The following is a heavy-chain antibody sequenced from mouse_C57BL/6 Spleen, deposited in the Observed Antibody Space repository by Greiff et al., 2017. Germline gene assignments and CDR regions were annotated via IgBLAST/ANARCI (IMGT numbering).Heavy chain of an antibody. CDR3: AGHPMDY. Sequence: EVKLMESGGGLVKPGGSLKLSCAASGFTFSDYGMHWVRQAPEKGLEWVAYISSGSSTIYYADTVKGRFTISRDNAKNTLFLQMTSLRSEDTAMYYCAGHPMDYWGQGTSVTVSS. V-gene: IGHV5-17*01. CDR1: GFTFSDYG. CDR2: ISSGSSTI. J-gene: IGHJ4*01.